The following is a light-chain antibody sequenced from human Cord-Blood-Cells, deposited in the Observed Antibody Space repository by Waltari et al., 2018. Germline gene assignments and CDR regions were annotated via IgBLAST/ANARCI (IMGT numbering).Light chain of an antibody. CDR3: AAWDDSLNGVG. J-gene: IGLJ2*01. V-gene: IGLV1-44*01. CDR1: SSTIGSNT. Sequence: QSVLTQPPSASGTTGQRVTIPCSGSSSTIGSNTVHWYQPLPGTAPKLLIYSNNQRPSGVPDRFSGSKSGTSASLAISGLQSEDEADYFFAAWDDSLNGVGFGGGTKLTVL. CDR2: SNN.